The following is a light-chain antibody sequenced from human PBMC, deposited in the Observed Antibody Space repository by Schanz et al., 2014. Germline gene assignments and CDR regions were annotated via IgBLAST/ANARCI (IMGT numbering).Light chain of an antibody. CDR1: QSVSRY. V-gene: IGKV3-11*01. CDR2: DAS. J-gene: IGKJ1*01. CDR3: QQYGNSPRT. Sequence: EIVLTQSPATLSLSPGERATLSCRASQSVSRYLAWYQQKPGQAPRLLIYDASNRATGFPARFSGSGSGTDFTLTISRLEPEDFAVYYCQQYGNSPRTFGQGTKVEIK.